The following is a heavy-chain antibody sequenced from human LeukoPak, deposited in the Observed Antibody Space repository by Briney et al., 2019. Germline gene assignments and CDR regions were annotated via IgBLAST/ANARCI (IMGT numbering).Heavy chain of an antibody. CDR2: ISSSSSTI. D-gene: IGHD4-17*01. CDR1: GFTFSSYS. J-gene: IGHJ4*02. Sequence: GGSLRLSCAASGFTFSSYSMNWVRQAPGKGLEWVSYISSSSSTIYYADSVKGRFTISRDNAKNSLYLQMNSLRVEDTAVYYCARDRYGDYPYDYWGQGTLSPSPQ. CDR3: ARDRYGDYPYDY. V-gene: IGHV3-48*01.